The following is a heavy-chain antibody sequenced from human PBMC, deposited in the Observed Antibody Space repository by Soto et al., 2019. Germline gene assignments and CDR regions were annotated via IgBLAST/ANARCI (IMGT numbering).Heavy chain of an antibody. J-gene: IGHJ4*02. CDR1: GGSISSSNW. CDR3: AAYYDSSGYRFDY. D-gene: IGHD3-22*01. CDR2: IYHSGST. V-gene: IGHV4-4*02. Sequence: PSETLSLTGAVSGGSISSSNWWSWVRQPPGKGLEWLGEIYHSGSTNYNPSLKSRLTMSVDKSKNQFSLKLTSVTAADTAVYYCAAYYDSSGYRFDYWGQGTLVTVSS.